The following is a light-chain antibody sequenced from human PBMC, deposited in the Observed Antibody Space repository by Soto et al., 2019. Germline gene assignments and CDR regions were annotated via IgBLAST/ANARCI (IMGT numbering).Light chain of an antibody. CDR1: QSITIY. CDR3: QQSYSTLWT. V-gene: IGKV1-39*01. Sequence: DIQMTQSPSSLSASVGDRVTITCRASQSITIYLNWYQQKPGEAPNLLIFGASTLQSGVPSRFSGSGSGTDFTLTISSLQPEHFATYYCQQSYSTLWTFGQGTKVEIK. CDR2: GAS. J-gene: IGKJ1*01.